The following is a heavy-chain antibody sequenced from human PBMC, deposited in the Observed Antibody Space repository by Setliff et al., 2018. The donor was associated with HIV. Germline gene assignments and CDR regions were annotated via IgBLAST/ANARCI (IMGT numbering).Heavy chain of an antibody. J-gene: IGHJ3*02. D-gene: IGHD2-21*01. CDR3: ARGSMSMVMFILVSAFDI. CDR2: MNPNSGNS. Sequence: GASVKVSCKASGYNFINNDINWVRQATGQGLEWMGWMNPNSGNSGYAQKFQGRVTMTRSTSFSTAYMELSNLTSEDTAIYYCARGSMSMVMFILVSAFDIWGQGTLVTVSS. CDR1: GYNFINND. V-gene: IGHV1-8*02.